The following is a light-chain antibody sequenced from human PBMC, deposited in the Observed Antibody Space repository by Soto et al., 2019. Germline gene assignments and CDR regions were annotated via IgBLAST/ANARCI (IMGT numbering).Light chain of an antibody. CDR1: SSDVGGYNY. J-gene: IGLJ1*01. Sequence: QSALTQPPSASWSPGQSVTISCTGTSSDVGGYNYVSWYQQHPGKAPKLMIYEVSERPSVVPDRFSGSKSSNTASLTVSGLQAEDEADYYCSSYAGSNNVVFGTGTKVTVL. CDR3: SSYAGSNNVV. V-gene: IGLV2-8*01. CDR2: EVS.